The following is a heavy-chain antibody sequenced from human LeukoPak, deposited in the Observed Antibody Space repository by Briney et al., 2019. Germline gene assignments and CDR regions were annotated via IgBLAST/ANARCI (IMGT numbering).Heavy chain of an antibody. D-gene: IGHD5-24*01. CDR2: INAGNGNT. CDR3: ASDVAREFDY. Sequence: GASVKVSCKASGYTFTSYAMHWVRQAPGQRLEWMGWINAGNGNTKYSQKFQGRVTMTRDTSTTTVYLELSGLRSEDTAVYYCASDVAREFDYWGQGTLVTVSS. J-gene: IGHJ4*02. V-gene: IGHV1-3*01. CDR1: GYTFTSYA.